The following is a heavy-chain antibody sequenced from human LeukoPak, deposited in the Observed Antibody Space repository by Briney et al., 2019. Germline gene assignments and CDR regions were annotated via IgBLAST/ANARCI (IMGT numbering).Heavy chain of an antibody. J-gene: IGHJ4*02. CDR2: ISSSSSTI. V-gene: IGHV3-48*01. D-gene: IGHD6-19*01. Sequence: GGSLRLSCAASGFTFSSYSMNWVRQAPGKGLEWVSYISSSSSTIYYADSVKGRFTISRDNAKNSLYLQMNSLRAEDTAVYYCARAVAGTGFDYWGQGTLVTVSS. CDR1: GFTFSSYS. CDR3: ARAVAGTGFDY.